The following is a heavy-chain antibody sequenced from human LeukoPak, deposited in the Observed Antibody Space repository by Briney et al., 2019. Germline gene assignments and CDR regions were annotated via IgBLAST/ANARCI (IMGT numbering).Heavy chain of an antibody. CDR3: ARSGYYGTTVSYYYYYMDV. J-gene: IGHJ6*03. CDR2: INPNSGGT. V-gene: IGHV1-2*02. D-gene: IGHD4-11*01. Sequence: GASVKVSCKASGYTFTGYYMHWVRQAPGQGLEWMGWINPNSGGTNYAQKFQGRVTMTRDTSISTAYMELSRLRSDDTAVYYCARSGYYGTTVSYYYYYMDVWGKGTTVTVSS. CDR1: GYTFTGYY.